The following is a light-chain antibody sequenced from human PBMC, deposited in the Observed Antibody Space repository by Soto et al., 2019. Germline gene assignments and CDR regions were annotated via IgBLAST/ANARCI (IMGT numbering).Light chain of an antibody. J-gene: IGKJ1*01. CDR3: QQIYSPLRS. CDR1: QTILTY. CDR2: AAS. V-gene: IGKV1-39*01. Sequence: DIQMTQSPSSLSASVGDRVTITCRASQTILTYLNWYQQKPGKAPKLLIFAASSLQSGVPSRFSGRGSGTDFTLTISSLQPEDFATYYCQQIYSPLRSFGQGTKVEFK.